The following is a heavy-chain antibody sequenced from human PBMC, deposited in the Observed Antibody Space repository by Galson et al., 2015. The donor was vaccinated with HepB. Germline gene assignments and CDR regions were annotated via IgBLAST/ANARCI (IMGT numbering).Heavy chain of an antibody. D-gene: IGHD5-24*01. Sequence: QSGAEVKKPGESLKISCKGSGYNFANYWIGWVRQMPGKGLEWMGIIYPTDSDTTYSPSFQGQVTISADKSISTAYLQWNSLKASDTAMYYCARRWRSDGGPFDYWGQGTLVTVSS. CDR3: ARRWRSDGGPFDY. J-gene: IGHJ4*02. CDR1: GYNFANYW. CDR2: IYPTDSDT. V-gene: IGHV5-51*01.